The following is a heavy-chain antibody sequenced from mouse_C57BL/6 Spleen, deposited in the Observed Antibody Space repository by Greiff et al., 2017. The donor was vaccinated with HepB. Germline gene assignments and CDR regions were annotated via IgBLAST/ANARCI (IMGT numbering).Heavy chain of an antibody. Sequence: QVQLQQPGAELVRPGSSVKLSCKASGYTFTSYWMHWVKQRPIQGLEWIGNIDPSDSETHYNQKFKDKATLTVDKSSSTAYMQLSSLTSEDSAVYYCARKEVLREAMDYWGQGTSVTVSS. CDR3: ARKEVLREAMDY. CDR1: GYTFTSYW. J-gene: IGHJ4*01. CDR2: IDPSDSET. V-gene: IGHV1-52*01.